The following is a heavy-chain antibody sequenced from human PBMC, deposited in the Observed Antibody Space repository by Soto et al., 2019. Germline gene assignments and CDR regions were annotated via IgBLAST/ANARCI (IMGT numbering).Heavy chain of an antibody. CDR1: GGSISSGGYY. J-gene: IGHJ5*02. CDR2: IYYSGST. D-gene: IGHD3-22*01. CDR3: AREGQWYYDSSGYITKNWFDP. Sequence: QVQLQESGPGLVKPSQTLSLTCTVSGGSISSGGYYWSWIRQHPGKGLEWIGYIYYSGSTYYNPYLKSRVTISVDTSKNQFSLKLSSVTAADTAVYYCAREGQWYYDSSGYITKNWFDPWGQGTLVTVSS. V-gene: IGHV4-31*03.